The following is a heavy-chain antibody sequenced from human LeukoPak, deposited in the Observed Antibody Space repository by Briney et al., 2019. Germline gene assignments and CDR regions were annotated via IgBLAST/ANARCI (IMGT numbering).Heavy chain of an antibody. CDR2: INPHSGGT. CDR3: ARDVGEYCSSTNCYASHY. Sequence: ASVKVSCKASGYTFTGYYIHWVRQAPGQGLEWMGWINPHSGGTNYAHKFQGGVTMTRDTSITTAYMELSSLRSDDTAVYYCARDVGEYCSSTNCYASHYWGQGTLVTVSS. J-gene: IGHJ4*02. D-gene: IGHD2-2*01. CDR1: GYTFTGYY. V-gene: IGHV1-2*02.